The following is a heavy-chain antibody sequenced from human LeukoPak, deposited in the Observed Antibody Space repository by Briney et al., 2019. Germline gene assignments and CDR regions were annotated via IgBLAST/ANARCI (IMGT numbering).Heavy chain of an antibody. Sequence: KSSETLSLTCTVYGGSFSDYYWGWIRQPPGKGLEWIGEIHPSGRTNYSPSLKSRVTISLDASKNQFFLKLSSVAAADTAVYFCARVGYSYVINDWSRTGLGAYPTKYYYHMDVWDKGTTVTVSS. J-gene: IGHJ6*03. CDR2: IHPSGRT. CDR3: ARVGYSYVINDWSRTGLGAYPTKYYYHMDV. V-gene: IGHV4-34*01. CDR1: GGSFSDYY. D-gene: IGHD5-18*01.